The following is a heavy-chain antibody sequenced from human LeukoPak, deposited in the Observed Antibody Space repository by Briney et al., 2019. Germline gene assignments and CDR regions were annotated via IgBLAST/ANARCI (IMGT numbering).Heavy chain of an antibody. CDR3: ARDSSPYYDILTGYYTFDY. CDR2: IYTSGST. V-gene: IGHV4-4*07. Sequence: PSETLSLTCTVSGGSISSYYWSWIQQPAGKGLEWIGRIYTSGSTNYNPSLKSRVTMSVDTSKNQFSLKLSSVTAADTAVYYCARDSSPYYDILTGYYTFDYWGQGTLVTVSS. J-gene: IGHJ4*02. D-gene: IGHD3-9*01. CDR1: GGSISSYY.